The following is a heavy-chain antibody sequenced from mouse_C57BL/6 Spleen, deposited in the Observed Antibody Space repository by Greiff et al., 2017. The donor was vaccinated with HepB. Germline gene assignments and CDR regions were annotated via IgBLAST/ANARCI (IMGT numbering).Heavy chain of an antibody. CDR1: GYTFTSYW. Sequence: QVQLQQPVAELVRPGSSVKLSCKASGYTFTSYWMDWVKQRPGQGLEWIGNIYPSDSETHYNQKFKDKATLTVDKSSSTAYMQLSSLTSEDSAVYYCAREGDSWFAYWGQGTLVTVSA. CDR3: AREGDSWFAY. CDR2: IYPSDSET. D-gene: IGHD3-3*01. V-gene: IGHV1-61*01. J-gene: IGHJ3*01.